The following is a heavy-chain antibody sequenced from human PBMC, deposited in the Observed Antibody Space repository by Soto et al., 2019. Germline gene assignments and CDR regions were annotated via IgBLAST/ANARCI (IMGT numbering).Heavy chain of an antibody. D-gene: IGHD2-8*01. CDR1: GFPFSDHY. J-gene: IGHJ4*02. CDR2: ARNKVNGYTT. V-gene: IGHV3-72*01. Sequence: GGPLRLSCAASGFPFSDHYMDWVRTAPGKGLEWVGRARNKVNGYTTSYAASVKGRFTISRDDSKNSLYLQMNSLKPEDTAVYFCARLMGTSFDLWGQGTLVTVSS. CDR3: ARLMGTSFDL.